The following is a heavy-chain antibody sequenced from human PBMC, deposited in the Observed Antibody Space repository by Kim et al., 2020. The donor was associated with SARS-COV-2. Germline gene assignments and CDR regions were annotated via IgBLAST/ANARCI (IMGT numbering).Heavy chain of an antibody. CDR3: ASSYRWGGLMDV. J-gene: IGHJ6*02. CDR1: EFTVSTNY. D-gene: IGHD1-26*01. CDR2: IYSDGST. Sequence: GGSLRLSCAASEFTVSTNYIIWVRQAPGKGLECVSVIYSDGSTRYADFVKGRFTISRDNSKNTVYLQMNSLRAEDTAVYFCASSYRWGGLMDVWGQGTTVTVSS. V-gene: IGHV3-53*01.